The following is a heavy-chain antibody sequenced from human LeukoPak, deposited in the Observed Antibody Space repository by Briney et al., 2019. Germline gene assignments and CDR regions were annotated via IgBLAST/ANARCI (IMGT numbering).Heavy chain of an antibody. D-gene: IGHD2/OR15-2a*01. V-gene: IGHV3-53*01. J-gene: IGHJ6*03. Sequence: GGSLRLSCAASGFTVSSNYMSWVRRAPGKGLGWVSVFYGGGSTYYAYSVKGRCTISRANSKNTLYLQMNSLRAEDTAVYYCARVLANYYYCMDVWGKGTTVTVSS. CDR3: ARVLANYYYCMDV. CDR2: FYGGGST. CDR1: GFTVSSNY.